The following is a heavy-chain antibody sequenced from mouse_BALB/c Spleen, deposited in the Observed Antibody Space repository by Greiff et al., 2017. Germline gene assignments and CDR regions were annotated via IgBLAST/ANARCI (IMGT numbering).Heavy chain of an antibody. V-gene: IGHV14-3*02. D-gene: IGHD2-2*01. Sequence: VQLQQSGAELVKPGASVKLSCTASGFNIKDTYMHWVKQRPEQGLERIGRIDPANGNTKYDPKFQGKATITADTSSNTAYLQLSSLTSEDTAVYYCASIYYGYDGFAYWGQGTLVTVSA. J-gene: IGHJ3*01. CDR3: ASIYYGYDGFAY. CDR1: GFNIKDTY. CDR2: IDPANGNT.